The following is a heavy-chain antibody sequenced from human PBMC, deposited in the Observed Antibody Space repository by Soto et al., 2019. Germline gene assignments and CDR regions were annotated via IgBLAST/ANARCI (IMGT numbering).Heavy chain of an antibody. CDR1: GFTFSSYA. D-gene: IGHD2-15*01. V-gene: IGHV3-23*01. CDR3: AKDRGGGSGPTPRNNWFDP. J-gene: IGHJ5*02. CDR2: ISGSGGST. Sequence: GGSLRLSCAASGFTFSSYAMSWVRQAPGKGLEWVSAISGSGGSTYYADSVKGRFTISRDNSKNTLYLQMNSLRAEDTAVYYCAKDRGGGSGPTPRNNWFDPWGQGTLVTVSS.